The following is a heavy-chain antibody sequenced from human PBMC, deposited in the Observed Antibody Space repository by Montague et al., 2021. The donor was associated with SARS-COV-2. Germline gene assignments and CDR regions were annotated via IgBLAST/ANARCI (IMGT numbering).Heavy chain of an antibody. J-gene: IGHJ4*02. CDR3: ARHLAYSAGQCYPDYFDY. CDR1: GGSLSGGPFY. CDR2: THNGGTT. Sequence: SETLSLTCTVSGGSLSGGPFYWGWIRHPTGKGLKWIGSTHNGGTTTNNPILKSPITLSADSSKNQFSLRLDSMTAADTAVYSCARHLAYSAGQCYPDYFDYWGLGTLVTVSS. V-gene: IGHV4-39*01. D-gene: IGHD2-21*01.